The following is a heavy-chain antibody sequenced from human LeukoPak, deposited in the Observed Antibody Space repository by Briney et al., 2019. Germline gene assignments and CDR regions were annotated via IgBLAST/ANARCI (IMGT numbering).Heavy chain of an antibody. D-gene: IGHD1-26*01. CDR1: GYTFTGYH. Sequence: ASVTVSCTASGYTFTGYHMHWVRQAPGQRLEWMGWINAGNGNTKYSQKFQGRVTITRDTSASTAYMELSSLRSEDTAVYYCARGRLVGATVYWGQGTLVTVSS. CDR3: ARGRLVGATVY. CDR2: INAGNGNT. J-gene: IGHJ4*02. V-gene: IGHV1-3*01.